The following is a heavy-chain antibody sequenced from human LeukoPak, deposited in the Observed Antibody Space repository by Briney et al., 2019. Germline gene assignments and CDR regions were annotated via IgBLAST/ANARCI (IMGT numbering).Heavy chain of an antibody. CDR1: GYTFTGSY. J-gene: IGHJ4*02. CDR3: AKYYYDSYEGYYFDY. V-gene: IGHV1-2*02. Sequence: GASVTVSCKASGYTFTGSYMHWVRQAPGQGLEWMGWINPNSGGTNYAQKFQGRVTMTRDTSISTAYMELSRLKSDDTAFYYCAKYYYDSYEGYYFDYWGQGTLVTVSS. CDR2: INPNSGGT. D-gene: IGHD3-22*01.